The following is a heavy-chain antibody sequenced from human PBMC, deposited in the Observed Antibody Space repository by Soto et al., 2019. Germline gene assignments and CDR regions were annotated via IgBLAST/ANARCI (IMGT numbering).Heavy chain of an antibody. CDR3: AKARAQYYDFWSGYPVDY. Sequence: GGSLRLSCAGSGFTVSSNYMSWVRQAPGKGLEWVSVIYSGGSTYYADSVKGRFTISRDNSKNTLYLQMNSLRAEDTAVYYCAKARAQYYDFWSGYPVDYWGQGTLVTVSS. CDR2: IYSGGST. J-gene: IGHJ4*02. D-gene: IGHD3-3*01. V-gene: IGHV3-66*01. CDR1: GFTVSSNY.